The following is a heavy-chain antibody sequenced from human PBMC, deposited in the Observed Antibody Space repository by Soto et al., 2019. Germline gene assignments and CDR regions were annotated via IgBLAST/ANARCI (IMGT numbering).Heavy chain of an antibody. Sequence: SETLSLTCTVSGGSISSYYWSWIRQPPGKGLEWIGYIYYSGSTNYNPSLKSRVTISVDTSKNQFSLKLSSVTAADTAVYYCARDGGLYYMDVWGKGTTVTVSS. CDR3: ARDGGLYYMDV. J-gene: IGHJ6*03. CDR1: GGSISSYY. V-gene: IGHV4-59*01. CDR2: IYYSGST. D-gene: IGHD3-16*01.